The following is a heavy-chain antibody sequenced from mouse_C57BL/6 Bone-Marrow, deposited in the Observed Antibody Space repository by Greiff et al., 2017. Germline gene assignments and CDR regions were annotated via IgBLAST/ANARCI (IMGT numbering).Heavy chain of an antibody. V-gene: IGHV5-9-1*02. D-gene: IGHD3-2*01. CDR3: TRRGQLRLYFYAMDY. Sequence: EVQLVESGEGLVKPGGSLKLSCAASGFTFSSYAMSWVRQTPEKRLEWVAYISSGGDYTYYADTVKGRFTISRDNARNTLYLQMSSLRSEDTAMYYCTRRGQLRLYFYAMDYWGQGTSVTVSS. J-gene: IGHJ4*01. CDR2: ISSGGDYT. CDR1: GFTFSSYA.